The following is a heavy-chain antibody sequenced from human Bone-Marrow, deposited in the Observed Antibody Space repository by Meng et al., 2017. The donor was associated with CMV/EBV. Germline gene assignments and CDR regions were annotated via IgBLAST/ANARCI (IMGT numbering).Heavy chain of an antibody. CDR1: GGISHS. CDR2: IIPIVGKV. V-gene: IGHV1-69*08. CDR3: ARDRNYDSSGFDLEY. J-gene: IGHJ4*02. Sequence: KASGGISHSISWVRQAPGQGLEWMGRIIPIVGKVDKAQKFQGRVSISADKSTNTAYMDLSSLRPEDTAVYYCARDRNYDSSGFDLEYWGQGTLVTVSS. D-gene: IGHD3-22*01.